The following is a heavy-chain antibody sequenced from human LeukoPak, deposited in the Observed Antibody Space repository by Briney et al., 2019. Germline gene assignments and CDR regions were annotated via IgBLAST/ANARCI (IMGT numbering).Heavy chain of an antibody. CDR2: IKSKTDGGTT. V-gene: IGHV3-15*01. CDR3: TTMPGGSSWYVFRDY. J-gene: IGHJ4*02. CDR1: GFTFSNAW. Sequence: GGSLRLSCAASGFTFSNAWMSWVRQAPGKGLEWVGRIKSKTDGGTTDYAAPVKGRFTISRDDSKNTLYLQMNSLKTEDTAVYYCTTMPGGSSWYVFRDYWGQRTLVTVSS. D-gene: IGHD6-13*01.